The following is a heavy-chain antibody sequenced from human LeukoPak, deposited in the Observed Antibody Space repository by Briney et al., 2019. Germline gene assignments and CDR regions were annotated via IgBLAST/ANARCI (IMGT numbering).Heavy chain of an antibody. CDR1: GFTFSSYE. V-gene: IGHV3-48*03. Sequence: GGSLRLSCAASGFTFSSYEMNWVRQAPGKGLGWVSYISSSGSPIYYADSVKGRFTISRDNAKNSLYLQMNSLRAEDTAVYYCARVYSSSSGKTFDYWGQGTLVTVSS. J-gene: IGHJ4*02. CDR2: ISSSGSPI. D-gene: IGHD6-6*01. CDR3: ARVYSSSSGKTFDY.